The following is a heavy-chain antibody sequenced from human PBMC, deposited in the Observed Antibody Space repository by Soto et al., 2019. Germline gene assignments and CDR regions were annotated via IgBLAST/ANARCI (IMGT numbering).Heavy chain of an antibody. D-gene: IGHD5-12*01. CDR3: AGDYRGGYDN. V-gene: IGHV4-30-4*01. CDR1: GGSISSGDYY. CDR2: VYYTGGS. Sequence: TSETLSLTCTVSGGSISSGDYYWSWIRQPPGKGLEWIAYVYYTGGSYYNPSLKSRATISVDTSKNQFALKVSSVTATDTAVYYCAGDYRGGYDNGGQGILVTFSS. J-gene: IGHJ4*02.